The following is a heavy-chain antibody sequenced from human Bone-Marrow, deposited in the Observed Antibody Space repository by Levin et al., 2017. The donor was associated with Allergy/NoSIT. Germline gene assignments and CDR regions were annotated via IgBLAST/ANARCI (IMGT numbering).Heavy chain of an antibody. Sequence: GESLKISCKASGYTFTSYGISWVRQAPGQGLEWMGWISAYNGNTNYAQKLQGRVTMTTDTSTSTAYLELRSLRSDDTAVYYCARGIAAAAHDYWGQGTLVTVSS. V-gene: IGHV1-18*01. J-gene: IGHJ4*02. D-gene: IGHD6-13*01. CDR1: GYTFTSYG. CDR3: ARGIAAAAHDY. CDR2: ISAYNGNT.